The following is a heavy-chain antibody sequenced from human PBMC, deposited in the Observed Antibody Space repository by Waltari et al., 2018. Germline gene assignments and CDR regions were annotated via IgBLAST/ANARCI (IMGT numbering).Heavy chain of an antibody. CDR1: GFTFSSYA. CDR3: AKFPILGIAVAGDYYFDY. Sequence: EVQLLESGGGLVQPGGSLRLSCAASGFTFSSYAMSWVRQAPGKGLEWVSAISGSGGSTYYADSVKGPFTNSRDNSKNTLYLQMNSLRAEDTAVYYCAKFPILGIAVAGDYYFDYWGQGTLVTVSS. CDR2: ISGSGGST. J-gene: IGHJ4*02. D-gene: IGHD6-19*01. V-gene: IGHV3-23*01.